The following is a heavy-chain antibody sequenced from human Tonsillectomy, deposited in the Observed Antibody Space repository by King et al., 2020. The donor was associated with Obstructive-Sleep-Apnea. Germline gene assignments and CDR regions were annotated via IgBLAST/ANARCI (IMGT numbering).Heavy chain of an antibody. CDR3: ARELSAMDV. CDR1: GFTFSSYA. Sequence: QLVQSGGGVVQPGRSLRLSCAASGFTFSSYAMHWVRQAPGKGLEGVALVSDDGSNKDYTDSVKGRFTISRDKSKRTLYLQMNSLRGEDTAAYYCARELSAMDVWGQGTTVTVSS. V-gene: IGHV3-30*04. CDR2: VSDDGSNK. D-gene: IGHD2-15*01. J-gene: IGHJ6*02.